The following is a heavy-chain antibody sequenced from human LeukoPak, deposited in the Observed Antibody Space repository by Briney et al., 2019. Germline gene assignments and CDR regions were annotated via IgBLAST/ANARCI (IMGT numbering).Heavy chain of an antibody. Sequence: SETLSLTCAVYGGSFSGYYWSWIRQPPGKGLEWIGEINHSGSTNYNPSLKSRVTISVDTSKNQFSLKLSSVTAADTAVYYCARVELTGDLYYYYYMDVWGKGTTVTVSS. CDR3: ARVELTGDLYYYYYMDV. CDR1: GGSFSGYY. J-gene: IGHJ6*03. V-gene: IGHV4-34*01. CDR2: INHSGST. D-gene: IGHD7-27*01.